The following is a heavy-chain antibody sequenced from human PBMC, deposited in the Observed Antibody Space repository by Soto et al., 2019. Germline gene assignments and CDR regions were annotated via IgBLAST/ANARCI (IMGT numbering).Heavy chain of an antibody. Sequence: SETLSLTCTVSGGSISSYYWSWIRQPPGKGLEWIGYIYYSGSTNYNPSLKSRVTISVDTSKNQFSLKLSSVTAADTAVYYCAGVWGYAIDYWGQGTLVPVSS. V-gene: IGHV4-59*01. D-gene: IGHD3-16*01. CDR2: IYYSGST. J-gene: IGHJ4*02. CDR1: GGSISSYY. CDR3: AGVWGYAIDY.